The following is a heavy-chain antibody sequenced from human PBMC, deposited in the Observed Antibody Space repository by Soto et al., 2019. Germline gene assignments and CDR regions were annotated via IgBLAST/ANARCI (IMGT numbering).Heavy chain of an antibody. Sequence: EVQLVESGGGLVQPGGSLKLSCAASGFTFSGSAMHWVRQASGKGLEWVGRIRSKANSYATAYAASVKGRFTISRDDSKNTAYLQMNSLKTEDTAGYYCTRAIAARPYYYMDVWGKGTTVTVSS. V-gene: IGHV3-73*01. CDR3: TRAIAARPYYYMDV. J-gene: IGHJ6*03. CDR2: IRSKANSYAT. CDR1: GFTFSGSA. D-gene: IGHD6-6*01.